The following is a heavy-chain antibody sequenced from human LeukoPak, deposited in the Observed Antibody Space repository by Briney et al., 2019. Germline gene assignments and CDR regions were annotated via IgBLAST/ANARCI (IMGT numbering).Heavy chain of an antibody. J-gene: IGHJ6*03. Sequence: GASVKVSCKASGGTFSSYAISWVRQAPGQGLEWMGGIIPIFGTANYAQKFQGRVTMTRNTSISTAYMELSSLRSEDTAVYYCARTDSGYYYYYMDVWGKGTTVTISS. D-gene: IGHD3-10*01. V-gene: IGHV1-69*05. CDR2: IIPIFGTA. CDR1: GGTFSSYA. CDR3: ARTDSGYYYYYMDV.